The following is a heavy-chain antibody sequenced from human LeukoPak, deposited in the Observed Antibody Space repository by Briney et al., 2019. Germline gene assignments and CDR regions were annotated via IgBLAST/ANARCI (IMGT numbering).Heavy chain of an antibody. J-gene: IGHJ5*02. V-gene: IGHV3-9*01. CDR2: ISWNSGSI. CDR1: GFTFDDYA. Sequence: PGGSLRLSCAASGFTFDDYAMHWVRQAPGKGLEWVSGISWNSGSIGYADSVKGRFTISRDNAKNSLYLQMNSLRAEDTALYYCAKGAVAAPNWFDPWGQGTLVTVSS. D-gene: IGHD2-15*01. CDR3: AKGAVAAPNWFDP.